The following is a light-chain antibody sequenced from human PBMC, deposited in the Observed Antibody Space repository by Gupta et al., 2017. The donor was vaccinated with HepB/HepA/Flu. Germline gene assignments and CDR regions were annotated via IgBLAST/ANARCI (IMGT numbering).Light chain of an antibody. CDR2: KDS. CDR1: KLGDKY. V-gene: IGLV3-1*01. CDR3: QAWDSSTVV. Sequence: SYELTQPPSVSVPPGQTASITCSGAKLGDKYACWYQQKPGQSPVLVIYKDSKRPSGIPERFSGSNSGNTATLTISGTQAMDEADYYCQAWDSSTVVFGGGTKLTVL. J-gene: IGLJ2*01.